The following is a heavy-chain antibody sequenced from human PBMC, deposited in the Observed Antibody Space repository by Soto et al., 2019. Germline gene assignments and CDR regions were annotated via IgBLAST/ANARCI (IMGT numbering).Heavy chain of an antibody. CDR2: ISIRSSYT. CDR1: GFTFSDYY. CDR3: ARDDSLGGYSYGKFEC. D-gene: IGHD5-18*01. J-gene: IGHJ4*01. Sequence: PGGSLRLSCAASGFTFSDYYMSWIRQAPGKGLEWVSHISIRSSYTNYADSVKGRFTISRENAKNTLYLQMNRLRADDTAVYYCARDDSLGGYSYGKFECWGHGTLVTVSS. V-gene: IGHV3-11*06.